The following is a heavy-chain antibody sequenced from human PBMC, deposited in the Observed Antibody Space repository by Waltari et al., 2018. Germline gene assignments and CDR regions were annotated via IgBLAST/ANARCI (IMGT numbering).Heavy chain of an antibody. D-gene: IGHD2-8*02. CDR3: ARLEDCTGPGGNCYSGDVFALDV. V-gene: IGHV4-34*01. CDR2: INHAPNR. Sequence: QVYLQHWAAGALQPLDTMSPTFVDFGGPLRGYYWGCFRLPPGQGLEWLGKINHAPNRNYSPTLKSRVTMSVDTSKNQFSLKLSSVTAADTGIYYCARLEDCTGPGGNCYSGDVFALDVWGQGTMVTVSS. CDR1: GGPLRGYY. J-gene: IGHJ6*02.